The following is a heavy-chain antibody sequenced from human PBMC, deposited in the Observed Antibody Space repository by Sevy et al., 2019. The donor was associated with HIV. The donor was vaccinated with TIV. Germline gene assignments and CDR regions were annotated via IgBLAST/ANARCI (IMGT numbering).Heavy chain of an antibody. CDR3: ARPYRTDPFYYSGSGGYYYPSYFDY. CDR2: IKQDGSEK. V-gene: IGHV3-7*01. Sequence: LSLTCAASGFTFSNYWMSWVRQAPGKGLEWVANIKQDGSEKYYVDSVKGRFTISRDNAKNSLYLQMNSLRVEDTAVYYCARPYRTDPFYYSGSGGYYYPSYFDYWGQGTLVTVSS. CDR1: GFTFSNYW. D-gene: IGHD3-22*01. J-gene: IGHJ4*02.